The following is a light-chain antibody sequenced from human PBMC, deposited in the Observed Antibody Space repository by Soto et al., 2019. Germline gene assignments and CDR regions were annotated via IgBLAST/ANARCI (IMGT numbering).Light chain of an antibody. CDR3: QQTRSFPLT. CDR1: QAITSW. V-gene: IGKV1-12*01. CDR2: SAS. Sequence: DIHVTQSPSSVSASVGDRVTITCRASQAITSWLAWYQQKPGRAPKLLIYSASNLQSGAPSRFTGSGSGTDFTLTITSLQPDDAAVYYCQQTRSFPLTFGGGTKVDIK. J-gene: IGKJ4*01.